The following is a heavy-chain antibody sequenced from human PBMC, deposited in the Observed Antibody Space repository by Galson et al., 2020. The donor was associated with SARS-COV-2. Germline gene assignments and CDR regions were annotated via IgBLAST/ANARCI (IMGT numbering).Heavy chain of an antibody. CDR3: ARGGGGVHSILLYGMDV. V-gene: IGHV5-51*01. Sequence: GDSLKIFSEGSVLTFPKYCSRWVGQMPWNSPEWGGIISPRNSETKYTPSFHTHITISADKSISTAYLELSRLKAADTAVYYCARGGGGVHSILLYGMDVWGQGTTVTVSS. CDR2: ISPRNSET. J-gene: IGHJ6*02. CDR1: VLTFPKYC. D-gene: IGHD2-21*01.